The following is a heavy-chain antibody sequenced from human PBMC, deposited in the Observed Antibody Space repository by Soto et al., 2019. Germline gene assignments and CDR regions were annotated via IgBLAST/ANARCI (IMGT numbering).Heavy chain of an antibody. V-gene: IGHV3-53*04. J-gene: IGHJ4*02. CDR1: GFTVSSNY. D-gene: IGHD6-19*01. Sequence: GGSLRLSCAASGFTVSSNYMIWVRQAPGKGLEWVSVIYSGGSTYYADSVKGRFTISRHNSKNTLYLQMNSLRAEDTAVYYCARLGIAVAGTVNFDYWGQGTLVTVSS. CDR2: IYSGGST. CDR3: ARLGIAVAGTVNFDY.